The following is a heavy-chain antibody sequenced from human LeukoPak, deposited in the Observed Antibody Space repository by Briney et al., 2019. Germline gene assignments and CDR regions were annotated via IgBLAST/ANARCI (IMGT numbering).Heavy chain of an antibody. D-gene: IGHD3-9*01. CDR1: GYTFTGYY. Sequence: GASVTVSCKASGYTFTGYYMHWVRQAPGQGLEWMGWINPNSGGTNYAQKFQGRVTMTRDTSISTAYMELSRLRSDDTAVYYCAREKFKDLLTDDAFDIWGQGTMVTVSS. CDR2: INPNSGGT. V-gene: IGHV1-2*02. CDR3: AREKFKDLLTDDAFDI. J-gene: IGHJ3*02.